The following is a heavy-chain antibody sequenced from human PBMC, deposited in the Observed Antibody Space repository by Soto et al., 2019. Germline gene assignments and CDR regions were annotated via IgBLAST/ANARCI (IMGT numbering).Heavy chain of an antibody. J-gene: IGHJ4*02. D-gene: IGHD3-22*01. CDR2: IYPGDSDT. Sequence: GESLKISCKGSGYSFTSYWIGWVRQMPGKGLEWMGIIYPGDSDTRYSPSFQGQVTISADKSISTAYLQWSSLKASDTALYYFARYEDYYDSSGYYYYFDYWGQGTLVTVSS. CDR3: ARYEDYYDSSGYYYYFDY. CDR1: GYSFTSYW. V-gene: IGHV5-51*01.